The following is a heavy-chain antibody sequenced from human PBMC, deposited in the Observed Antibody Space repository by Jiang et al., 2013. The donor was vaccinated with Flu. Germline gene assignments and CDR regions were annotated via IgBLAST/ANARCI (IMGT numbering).Heavy chain of an antibody. D-gene: IGHD2-21*01. V-gene: IGHV4-61*02. CDR3: ARVHYSHWFDP. CDR1: GGSFNSGSYS. Sequence: GSGLVKPSQTLSLTCTVSGGSFNSGSYSWTWIRQPAGKGLEWIGRIDNRGTTNYNPSLRSRATISEDPSKKQFSLHLSSVTAADTAVYYCARVHYSHWFDPWGQGTLVTVSS. J-gene: IGHJ5*02. CDR2: IDNRGTT.